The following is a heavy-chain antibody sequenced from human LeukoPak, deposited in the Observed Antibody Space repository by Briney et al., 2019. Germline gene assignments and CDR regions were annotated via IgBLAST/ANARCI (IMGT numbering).Heavy chain of an antibody. D-gene: IGHD5-18*01. CDR3: ARDWEWEQVWLQH. Sequence: ASVKVSCTASGYTFTGSYMHWVRQAPGQGLEWMGWINPNSGGTNYAQKFQGRVTMTRDTSISTAYMELNSLRSDDTAVYYCARDWEWEQVWLQHWGQGTLVTVSS. CDR2: INPNSGGT. V-gene: IGHV1-2*02. CDR1: GYTFTGSY. J-gene: IGHJ1*01.